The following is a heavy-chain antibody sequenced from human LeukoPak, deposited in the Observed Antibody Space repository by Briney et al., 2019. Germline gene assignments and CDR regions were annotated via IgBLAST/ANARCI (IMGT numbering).Heavy chain of an antibody. Sequence: ASVKVSCKASGYTFTSYGMSWVRQAPGQGLEWMGWISAYNGNTNYAQKLQGRVTMTTDTSTSPAYMELRSLRSDDTALYYCARAGVAAAEDCFDPWGQATLLTVSS. CDR3: ARAGVAAAEDCFDP. J-gene: IGHJ5*02. D-gene: IGHD6-13*01. CDR1: GYTFTSYG. CDR2: ISAYNGNT. V-gene: IGHV1-18*01.